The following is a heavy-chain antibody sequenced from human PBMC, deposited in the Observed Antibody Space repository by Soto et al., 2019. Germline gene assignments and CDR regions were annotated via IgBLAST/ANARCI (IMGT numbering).Heavy chain of an antibody. V-gene: IGHV3-33*01. CDR1: GFTFSSYG. D-gene: IGHD3-16*02. Sequence: GGSLRLSCVASGFTFSSYGMHWVRQAPGKGLEWVAVIWYDGSNKYYADSVKGRFTISRDNSKNTLYLQMNSLRAEDTAVYYCARGPYYDYIWGSYRHNYYYYMDVWGKGTTVTVSS. CDR3: ARGPYYDYIWGSYRHNYYYYMDV. J-gene: IGHJ6*03. CDR2: IWYDGSNK.